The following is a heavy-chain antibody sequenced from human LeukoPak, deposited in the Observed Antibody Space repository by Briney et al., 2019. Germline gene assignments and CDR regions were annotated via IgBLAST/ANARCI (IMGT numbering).Heavy chain of an antibody. CDR2: IKSKTDGGTT. V-gene: IGHV3-15*01. J-gene: IGHJ6*02. CDR1: GFTFSNAW. D-gene: IGHD6-13*01. Sequence: GGSLRLSCAASGFTFSNAWMSWVRQAPGKGLEWFGRIKSKTDGGTTDYAAPVKGRFTISRDDSKNTLYLQMNSLKTEDTAVYYCSGTDTQYFSSSWYWPYYYYGMDVWGQGTTVTVSS. CDR3: SGTDTQYFSSSWYWPYYYYGMDV.